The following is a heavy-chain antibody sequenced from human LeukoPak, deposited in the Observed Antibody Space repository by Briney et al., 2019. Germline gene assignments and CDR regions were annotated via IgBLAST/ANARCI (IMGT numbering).Heavy chain of an antibody. V-gene: IGHV5-51*01. D-gene: IGHD4-23*01. CDR1: GYGFSSYW. CDR3: ARHTTVGGSLRFDY. Sequence: GESLKISCKGSGYGFSSYWIGWVRQMPGKGLEYMGIICPGDSDTRYSQSFQGQVTISADKSITTAYLQWSSLKASDAAMYYCARHTTVGGSLRFDYWGQGTLVSVSS. CDR2: ICPGDSDT. J-gene: IGHJ4*02.